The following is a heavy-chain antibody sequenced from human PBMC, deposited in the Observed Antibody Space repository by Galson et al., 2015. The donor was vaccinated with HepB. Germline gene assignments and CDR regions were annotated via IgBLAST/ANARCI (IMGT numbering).Heavy chain of an antibody. V-gene: IGHV3-23*01. CDR1: GITFSSYD. CDR2: ITGNGERT. CDR3: AKDLGAVAGVQFDY. D-gene: IGHD6-19*01. J-gene: IGHJ4*02. Sequence: SLRLCCAASGITFSSYDMNWVRQAPGKGLEWVSRITGNGERTNYADSVKGRFTISRDNSKNTLSLQMNSLRVEDTAVYYCAKDLGAVAGVQFDYWGQGSLVTVSS.